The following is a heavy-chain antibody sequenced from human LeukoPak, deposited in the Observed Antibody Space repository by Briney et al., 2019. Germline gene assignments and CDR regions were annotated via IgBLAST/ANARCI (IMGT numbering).Heavy chain of an antibody. D-gene: IGHD3-10*01. J-gene: IGHJ4*02. CDR1: GFTFSSYS. V-gene: IGHV3-21*01. CDR3: AREHNGSGTYCDY. CDR2: ISSSGSYI. Sequence: GGSLRLSCAASGFTFSSYSMNLVRQAPGKGLEWVSSISSSGSYIYYADSVKGRFTISRDNAKNSLYLQMNSLRAEDTAVYYCAREHNGSGTYCDYWGQGTLVTVSS.